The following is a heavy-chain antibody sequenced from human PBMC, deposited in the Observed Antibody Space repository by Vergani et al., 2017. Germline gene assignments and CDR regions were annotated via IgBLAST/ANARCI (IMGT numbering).Heavy chain of an antibody. Sequence: QVQLVQSGAEVKKPGASVKVSCKASGYTFTSYDINWVRQATGQGLEWMGGFDPEDGETIYAQKFQGRVTMTEDTSTDTAYMELSSLRSEDTAVYYCATDWAGTVSSWGQGTLVTVSS. CDR1: GYTFTSYD. CDR3: ATDWAGTVSS. CDR2: FDPEDGET. V-gene: IGHV1-24*01. D-gene: IGHD6-19*01. J-gene: IGHJ4*02.